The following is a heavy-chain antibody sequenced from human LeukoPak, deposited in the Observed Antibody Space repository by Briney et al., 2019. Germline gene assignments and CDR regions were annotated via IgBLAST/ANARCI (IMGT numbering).Heavy chain of an antibody. CDR2: IWYDGSNK. V-gene: IGHV3-33*06. J-gene: IGHJ4*02. D-gene: IGHD1-26*01. Sequence: GGSLRLSCAASGFTFSSYGMHWVRQAPGKGLEWVTVIWYDGSNKYYADSVKGGFTISRDNSKNTLYLQMNSLRAEDTAVYYCAKDPSGRWSGSYVDYWGQGTLVTVSS. CDR3: AKDPSGRWSGSYVDY. CDR1: GFTFSSYG.